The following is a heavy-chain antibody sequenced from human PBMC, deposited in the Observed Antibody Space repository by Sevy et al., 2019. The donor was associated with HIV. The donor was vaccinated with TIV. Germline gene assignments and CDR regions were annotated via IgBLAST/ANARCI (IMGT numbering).Heavy chain of an antibody. V-gene: IGHV3-23*01. Sequence: GGSLRLSCAASGFTFISYTMSWVRQAPGKGLEWVSSISSSGGYTYYADSVKGRFTISRDNSQSTIFLEVDSLRAEDTAIYYCAKEALSGYDSWGQGTLVTVSS. CDR2: ISSSGGYT. CDR1: GFTFISYT. CDR3: AKEALSGYDS. D-gene: IGHD5-12*01. J-gene: IGHJ5*01.